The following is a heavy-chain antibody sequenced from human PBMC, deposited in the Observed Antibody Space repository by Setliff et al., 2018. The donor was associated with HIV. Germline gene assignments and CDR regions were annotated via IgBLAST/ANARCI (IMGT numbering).Heavy chain of an antibody. CDR2: ISGRGTNT. V-gene: IGHV3-23*01. D-gene: IGHD6-19*01. CDR3: AKDKGSSGWSA. CDR1: GFTFSNYA. Sequence: GGSLRLSCAASGFTFSNYAMNWVRQAPGKGLEWVPTISGRGTNTYYADSVKGRFTVSRDNSKYTLYLQMNSLRVEDTAVYYCAKDKGSSGWSAWGQGTLVTVSS. J-gene: IGHJ5*02.